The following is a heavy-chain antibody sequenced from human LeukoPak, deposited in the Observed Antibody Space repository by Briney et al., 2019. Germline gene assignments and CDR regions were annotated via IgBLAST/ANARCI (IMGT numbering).Heavy chain of an antibody. CDR2: VYTGGNT. V-gene: IGHV3-66*01. CDR3: ATISDLLYYFDS. Sequence: PGGSLRLSCAASGFTVSSTYMSWVRQAPGEGLEWVSLVYTGGNTYHADSVKGRFTLSRDNSKNTVYLQMNSLRVEDTAMYYCATISDLLYYFDSWGQGTLVTVSS. J-gene: IGHJ4*02. CDR1: GFTVSSTY.